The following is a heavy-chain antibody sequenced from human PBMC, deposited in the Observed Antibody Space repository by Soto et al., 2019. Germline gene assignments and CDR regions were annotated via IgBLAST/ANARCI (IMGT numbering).Heavy chain of an antibody. J-gene: IGHJ6*02. CDR1: GFTFSSYW. V-gene: IGHV3-7*03. CDR2: IKTDGSEK. CDR3: TRDGSTFTLDV. Sequence: GGSLSLSCAASGFTFSSYWMSWVRQAPGKGLEWVANIKTDGSEKYYMDSVRGRFTTSRDNARNVFFLQMNSLTGADTAVYYCTRDGSTFTLDVWGLGTSVTVSS.